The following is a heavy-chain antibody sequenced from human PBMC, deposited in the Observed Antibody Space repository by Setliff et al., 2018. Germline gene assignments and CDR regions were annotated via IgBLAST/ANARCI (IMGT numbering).Heavy chain of an antibody. D-gene: IGHD5-18*01. CDR1: GGSVRGYY. Sequence: SETLSLTCTVSGGSVRGYYWSWIRQPPGKGLEWIGYMYYSGDTNYNPSLKSRVTISVDTSKNQFSLELRSVTAADTAVYYCARLPPLHTPMALTFDYWGKGTTVTVSS. CDR2: MYYSGDT. J-gene: IGHJ6*04. V-gene: IGHV4-59*08. CDR3: ARLPPLHTPMALTFDY.